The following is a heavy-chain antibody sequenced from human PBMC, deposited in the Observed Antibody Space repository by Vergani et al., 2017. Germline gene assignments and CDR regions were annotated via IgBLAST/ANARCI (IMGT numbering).Heavy chain of an antibody. Sequence: EVQLVESGGGLVKPGGSLRLSCAASGFTFSSYSMNWVRQAPGKGLEWVSSISSSSSYIYYADSVKGRFTISRDNAKNSLYLQMNSLRAEDTAVYYCARDPLDSSGWSGAVDPYYYYGMDVWSQGTTVTVSS. CDR1: GFTFSSYS. J-gene: IGHJ6*02. V-gene: IGHV3-21*01. D-gene: IGHD6-19*01. CDR2: ISSSSSYI. CDR3: ARDPLDSSGWSGAVDPYYYYGMDV.